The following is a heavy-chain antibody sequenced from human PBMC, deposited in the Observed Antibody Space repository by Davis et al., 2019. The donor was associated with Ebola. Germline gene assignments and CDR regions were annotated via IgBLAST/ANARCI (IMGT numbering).Heavy chain of an antibody. CDR3: AREAYYYDSTGYSYDIPDLFDY. CDR2: ISSNSTNK. V-gene: IGHV3-11*06. D-gene: IGHD3-22*01. CDR1: GFTFSDYY. Sequence: GESLKISCAASGFTFSDYYMSWIRQAPGKGPEWVSYISSNSTNKKYADSVKGRFTISRDDAKNSLYLQMNSLRAEDTAVYYCAREAYYYDSTGYSYDIPDLFDYWGQGTLVTVSS. J-gene: IGHJ4*02.